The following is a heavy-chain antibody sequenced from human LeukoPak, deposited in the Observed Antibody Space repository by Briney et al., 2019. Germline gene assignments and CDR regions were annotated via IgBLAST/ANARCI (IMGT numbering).Heavy chain of an antibody. V-gene: IGHV3-23*01. Sequence: GGSLRLSCAASGFTFSSYGMSWVRQAPGKGLEWVSAISGSGGSTYYADSVKGRFTISRDNSKNTLYLQMNSLRAEDTAVYYCAKDPKSYSSGWYGFDYWGQGTLVTVSS. CDR3: AKDPKSYSSGWYGFDY. D-gene: IGHD6-19*01. J-gene: IGHJ4*02. CDR1: GFTFSSYG. CDR2: ISGSGGST.